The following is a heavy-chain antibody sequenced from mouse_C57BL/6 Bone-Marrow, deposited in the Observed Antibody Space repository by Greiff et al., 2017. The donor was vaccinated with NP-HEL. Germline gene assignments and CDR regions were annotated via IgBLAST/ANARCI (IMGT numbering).Heavy chain of an antibody. Sequence: VQLQQPGAELVKPGASVKLSCKASGYTFTSYWMHWVKQRPGRGLEWIGRIDPNSGGTKYNEKFKGKATLTADKSSSTAYMQLSSLTSEDSAVYYCAAYYYGSSLYWYFDVWGTGTTVTVSS. J-gene: IGHJ1*03. CDR1: GYTFTSYW. D-gene: IGHD1-1*01. V-gene: IGHV1-62-3*01. CDR3: AAYYYGSSLYWYFDV. CDR2: IDPNSGGT.